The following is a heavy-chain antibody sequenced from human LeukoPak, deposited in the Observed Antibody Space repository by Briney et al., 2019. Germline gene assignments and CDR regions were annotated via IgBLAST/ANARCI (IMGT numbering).Heavy chain of an antibody. CDR1: GGSISSSSYY. J-gene: IGHJ3*02. CDR3: AGEDYFDTSGYASWRFDI. Sequence: SETLSLTCTVSGGSISSSSYYWTWIRQPPGKGLEWIGHIYYSGNTIYNPSLKSRVTISIDTSKNQFSLKLSSVTTADTAVYYCAGEDYFDTSGYASWRFDIWGQGTMVTVSS. CDR2: IYYSGNT. V-gene: IGHV4-61*01. D-gene: IGHD3-22*01.